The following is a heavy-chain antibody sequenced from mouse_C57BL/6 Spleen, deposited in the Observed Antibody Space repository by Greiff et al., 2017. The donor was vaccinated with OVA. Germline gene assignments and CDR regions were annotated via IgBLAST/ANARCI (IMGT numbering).Heavy chain of an antibody. CDR3: ASYYDYLYAMDY. CDR2: IWSGGST. D-gene: IGHD2-4*01. V-gene: IGHV2-2*01. Sequence: QVQLQQSGPGLVQPSQSLSITCTVSGFSLTSYGVHWVRQSPGKGLEWLGVIWSGGSTDYNAAFISRLSISKDNSKSQVFFKMNSLQADDTAIYYCASYYDYLYAMDYWGQGTSVTVSS. J-gene: IGHJ4*01. CDR1: GFSLTSYG.